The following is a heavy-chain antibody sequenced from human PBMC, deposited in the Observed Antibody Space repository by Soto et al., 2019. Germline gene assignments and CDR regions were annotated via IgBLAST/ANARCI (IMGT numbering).Heavy chain of an antibody. D-gene: IGHD1-1*01. CDR1: GQSFSGHS. Sequence: QVQLQQWGAGLVKPSETLSLSCAVYGQSFSGHSWAWIRQPPGKGLEWIGEINESGGTYYNPYLKSRVTISTDTSKNQFSLKLSSVSAADTAAYFCARGSGIVALPGELEDVKYDYWGQGTLVNVSS. J-gene: IGHJ4*02. CDR2: INESGGT. CDR3: ARGSGIVALPGELEDVKYDY. V-gene: IGHV4-34*01.